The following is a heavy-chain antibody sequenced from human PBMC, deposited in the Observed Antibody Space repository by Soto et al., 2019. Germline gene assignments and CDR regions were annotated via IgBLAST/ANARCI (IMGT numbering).Heavy chain of an antibody. CDR1: GGSIDNYY. CDR3: AKDRYRYFDY. D-gene: IGHD1-1*01. Sequence: QVQLQESGAGLVKPSETLSLTCTVSGGSIDNYYWSWIRQPPGRGLEWIGFIYSSGGTNYNPSVKRRATISAETSRNQVSLKLTSVTTADTAVYYCAKDRYRYFDYWGQGTLVTVSS. CDR2: IYSSGGT. J-gene: IGHJ4*02. V-gene: IGHV4-59*01.